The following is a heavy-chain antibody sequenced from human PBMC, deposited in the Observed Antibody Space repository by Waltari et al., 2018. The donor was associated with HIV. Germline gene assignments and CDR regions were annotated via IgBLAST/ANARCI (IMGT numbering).Heavy chain of an antibody. CDR1: GFADSLTY. D-gene: IGHD2-8*02. CDR2: ISSDGRT. V-gene: IGHV3-66*02. CDR3: ARGSTGRLQARGGYYGLDI. J-gene: IGHJ6*02. Sequence: VESGVPLLQPGGSLRLPRVGSGFADSLTYTPGVRQAPGEGLEWVSVISSDGRTDYTGSAKGRFTISRDTSKNTVFLQMNSLRPDDTAVFDCARGSTGRLQARGGYYGLDIGGRGTTVTVSS.